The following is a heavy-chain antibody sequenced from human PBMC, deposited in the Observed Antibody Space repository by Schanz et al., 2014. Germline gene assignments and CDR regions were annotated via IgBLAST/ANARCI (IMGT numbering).Heavy chain of an antibody. D-gene: IGHD4-17*01. CDR2: ISGSSIHK. J-gene: IGHJ3*02. CDR3: AKDPHKDYGGKPQTFDI. Sequence: VQLVESGGGVVQPGRSLRLSCAASGFTFRSYGMHWVRQAPGKGLEWVSHISGSSIHKNYADSVKGRFSIARDNAKNSLYLQMNSLRAEDTALYYCAKDPHKDYGGKPQTFDIWGQGTMVTVSS. CDR1: GFTFRSYG. V-gene: IGHV3-21*05.